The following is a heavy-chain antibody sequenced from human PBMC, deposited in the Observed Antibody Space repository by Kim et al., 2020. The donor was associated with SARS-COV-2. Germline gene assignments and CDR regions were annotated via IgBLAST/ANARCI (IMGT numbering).Heavy chain of an antibody. J-gene: IGHJ3*01. Sequence: GGSLRLSCAASGFTFSSNDMSWVRQATGKGLEWVSTIGTAGDTYYPGSVKGRFTISRDNSKNSLYLQMNSLRAGDTAVYYCARGYSSIWYRAFDVWGQGT. CDR1: GFTFSSND. CDR3: ARGYSSIWYRAFDV. D-gene: IGHD6-13*01. CDR2: IGTAGDT. V-gene: IGHV3-13*01.